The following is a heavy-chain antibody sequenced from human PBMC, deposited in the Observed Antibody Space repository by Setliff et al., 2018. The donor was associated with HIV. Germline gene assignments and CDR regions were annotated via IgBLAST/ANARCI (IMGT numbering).Heavy chain of an antibody. CDR2: VYASGET. CDR3: ARDRHYSGLGSYGP. Sequence: SETLSLTCTVSGDSISSYSWNWIRQPPGRGLEWIGYVYASGETNYNPSLKSRVTMSTETSRNQFFLNLNYATAADTAVYFCARDRHYSGLGSYGPWGPGTLVTVSS. V-gene: IGHV4-4*09. J-gene: IGHJ5*02. CDR1: GDSISSYS. D-gene: IGHD3-10*01.